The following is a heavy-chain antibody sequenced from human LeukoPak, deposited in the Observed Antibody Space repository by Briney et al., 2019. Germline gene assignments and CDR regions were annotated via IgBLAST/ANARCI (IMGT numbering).Heavy chain of an antibody. CDR3: ARGARGSGSYYQSLDY. Sequence: SVKVSCKASGGTFSSYAISWVRQAPGQGLEWMGGIIPIFGTANYAQKFQGRVTITADKSTSTAYMELSSLRSEDTAVYYCARGARGSGSYYQSLDYWGQGTLVTVSS. V-gene: IGHV1-69*06. CDR1: GGTFSSYA. J-gene: IGHJ4*02. CDR2: IIPIFGTA. D-gene: IGHD3-10*01.